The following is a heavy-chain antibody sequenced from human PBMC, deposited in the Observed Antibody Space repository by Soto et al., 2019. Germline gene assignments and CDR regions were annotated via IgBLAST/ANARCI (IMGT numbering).Heavy chain of an antibody. J-gene: IGHJ4*02. D-gene: IGHD4-17*01. CDR3: ARPYGDYAALYYFDY. V-gene: IGHV3-48*01. CDR1: GFTFSSYS. Sequence: EVQLVESGGGLVQPGGSLRLSCAASGFTFSSYSMNWDRQAPGKGLEWVSYISSSSSTIYYADSVKGRFTISRDNAKNSLYLQMNSLRAEDTAVYYCARPYGDYAALYYFDYWGQGTLVTVSS. CDR2: ISSSSSTI.